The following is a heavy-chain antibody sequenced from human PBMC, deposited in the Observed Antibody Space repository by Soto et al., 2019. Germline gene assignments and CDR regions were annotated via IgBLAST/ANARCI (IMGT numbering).Heavy chain of an antibody. CDR3: ARALRGDYGDYVAYFDY. V-gene: IGHV4-31*03. D-gene: IGHD4-17*01. Sequence: PSETLSLTCTVSGGSISSGGYYWSWIRQRPGKGLEWIGYIYYSGSTYYNPSLKSRVTISVDTSKNQFSLKLSSVTAADTAVYYCARALRGDYGDYVAYFDYWGQGTLVTVSS. CDR2: IYYSGST. CDR1: GGSISSGGYY. J-gene: IGHJ4*02.